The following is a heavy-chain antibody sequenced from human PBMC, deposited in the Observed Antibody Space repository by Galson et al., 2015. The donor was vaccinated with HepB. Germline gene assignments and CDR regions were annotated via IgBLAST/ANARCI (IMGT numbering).Heavy chain of an antibody. D-gene: IGHD1-26*01. CDR3: AIQWGPTLWYSDL. CDR2: ISAGGVNT. J-gene: IGHJ2*01. V-gene: IGHV3-23*01. CDR1: GFAVGNYG. Sequence: SLRLSCAASGFAVGNYGMSWVRQAPGQGLDWVSAISAGGVNTYYADSVKGRFTMSRDNSKNTLYIQMNSLKAEDMALYYCAIQWGPTLWYSDLWGRGTLVTVSS.